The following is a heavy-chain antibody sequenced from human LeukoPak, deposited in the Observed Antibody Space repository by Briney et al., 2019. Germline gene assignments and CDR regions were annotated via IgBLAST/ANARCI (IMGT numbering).Heavy chain of an antibody. D-gene: IGHD3-10*01. V-gene: IGHV3-7*01. Sequence: GGSLRLSCVASGFTFSDDWMSWVRQVPGKGLEWVANIKTDGSDKYYVDSVKGRFTISRDNAKNSLYLQMNSLRAEDTAVYYCASRSSGSFDYWGQGTLVTVSS. J-gene: IGHJ4*02. CDR2: IKTDGSDK. CDR1: GFTFSDDW. CDR3: ASRSSGSFDY.